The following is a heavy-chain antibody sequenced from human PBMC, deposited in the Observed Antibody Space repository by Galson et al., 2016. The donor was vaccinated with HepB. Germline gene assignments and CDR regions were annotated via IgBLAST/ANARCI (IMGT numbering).Heavy chain of an antibody. J-gene: IGHJ4*02. CDR1: AKTFATSW. Sequence: QSGAEVKKPGESLRISCKGSAKTFATSWITWVRQMPGKGLEWMGKIDPTDSNTDYSPSFQGHVTISADNSINTAYLQWNSLKASDTAMYYCATLRYYDILTRYYFDFWGQGTLVTVSS. CDR3: ATLRYYDILTRYYFDF. V-gene: IGHV5-10-1*01. CDR2: IDPTDSNT. D-gene: IGHD3-9*01.